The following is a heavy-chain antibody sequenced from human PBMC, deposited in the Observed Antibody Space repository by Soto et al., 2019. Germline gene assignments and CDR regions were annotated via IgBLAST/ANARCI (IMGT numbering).Heavy chain of an antibody. CDR1: GGSFSGYY. CDR2: INHSGST. V-gene: IGHV4-34*01. Sequence: AETLSLTCAVYGGSFSGYYWSWIRQPPGKGLEWIGEINHSGSTNYNLSLKSRVTISVDTSKNQFSLKLSSVTAADTAVYYCARIVSGYSSTADYWGHGTLVTSPQ. D-gene: IGHD3-22*01. J-gene: IGHJ4*01. CDR3: ARIVSGYSSTADY.